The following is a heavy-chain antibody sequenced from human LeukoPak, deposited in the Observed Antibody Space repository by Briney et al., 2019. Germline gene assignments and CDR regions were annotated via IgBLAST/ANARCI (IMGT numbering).Heavy chain of an antibody. CDR2: IYYSGST. V-gene: IGHV4-59*13. CDR1: GGSISGYN. J-gene: IGHJ4*02. CDR3: ARVEYYYDFYYFGY. Sequence: GPLSLTCTAPGGSISGYNGSWFRQPPGRGLGWFGYIYYSGSTNYNPSLKSRVTISVDTSKNQFSLKLSSVTAADTAVYYCARVEYYYDFYYFGYWGQGTLVTVSS. D-gene: IGHD3-22*01.